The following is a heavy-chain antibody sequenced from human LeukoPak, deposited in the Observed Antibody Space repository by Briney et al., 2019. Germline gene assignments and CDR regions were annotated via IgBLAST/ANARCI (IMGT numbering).Heavy chain of an antibody. CDR2: IYYSGST. V-gene: IGHV4-39*01. CDR3: ATGTGHYYYYYYMDV. D-gene: IGHD1-1*01. CDR1: GGSISSSKYY. J-gene: IGHJ6*03. Sequence: SETLSLTCTVSGGSISSSKYYWGWIRQPPGKGLEWIGSIYYSGSTYYNPSLKSRVTISVDTSKNQFSLKLSSVTAADTAIYYCATGTGHYYYYYYMDVRGKGTTVTVSS.